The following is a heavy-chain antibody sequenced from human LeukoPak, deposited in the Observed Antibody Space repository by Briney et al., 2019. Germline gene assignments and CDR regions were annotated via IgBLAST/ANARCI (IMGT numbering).Heavy chain of an antibody. Sequence: GGSPRLSCAASGFIFRSYSMNWVRQAPGKGLEWVASISDSGSYIYYADSVKGRFTISRDNAKNTLYLQMNSLRAEDTAVYYCAGIPATEAYFDDWGQGTLVTVSS. D-gene: IGHD5-12*01. CDR1: GFIFRSYS. CDR3: AGIPATEAYFDD. CDR2: ISDSGSYI. J-gene: IGHJ4*02. V-gene: IGHV3-21*01.